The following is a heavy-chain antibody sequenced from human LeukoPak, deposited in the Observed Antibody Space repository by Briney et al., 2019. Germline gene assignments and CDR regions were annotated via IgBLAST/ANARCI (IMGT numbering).Heavy chain of an antibody. J-gene: IGHJ3*01. V-gene: IGHV3-21*01. CDR2: ISSSSSYR. D-gene: IGHD4/OR15-4a*01. Sequence: GSLRLSCAAAGSYTISYNMNWVRQAPGKGLEWVASISSSSSYRKYSDSLRGRFTMSRDNAKNSLYLQMSSLRVADTAGYYCPMTLRENYGDEAAHDRLDLWGQGTMVTVS. CDR3: PMTLRENYGDEAAHDRLDL. CDR1: GSYTISYN.